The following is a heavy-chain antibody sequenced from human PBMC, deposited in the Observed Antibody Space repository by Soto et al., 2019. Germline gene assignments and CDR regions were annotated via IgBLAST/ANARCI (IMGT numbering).Heavy chain of an antibody. CDR3: AFGAYYDIFFGYYSRLIDYGMDV. J-gene: IGHJ6*02. V-gene: IGHV3-20*04. D-gene: IGHD3-9*01. Sequence: LRLSCAASGFTFDDYGMSWVRQAPGKGLEWVSGINWNGGSTGYADSVKGRFTISRDNAKNSLYLQMNSLRAEDTAVYYCAFGAYYDIFFGYYSRLIDYGMDVWGQGTTVIVSS. CDR2: INWNGGST. CDR1: GFTFDDYG.